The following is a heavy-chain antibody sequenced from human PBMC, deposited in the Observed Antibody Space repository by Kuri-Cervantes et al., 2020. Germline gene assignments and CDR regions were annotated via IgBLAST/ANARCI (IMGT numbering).Heavy chain of an antibody. D-gene: IGHD6-13*01. J-gene: IGHJ4*02. CDR1: GFTVSSNY. CDR3: ARDRRITAAADYYFDY. CDR2: ISYDGSNK. V-gene: IGHV3-30-3*01. Sequence: GGSLRLSCAASGFTVSSNYMSWVRQAPGKGLEWVAVISYDGSNKYYADSVKGRFTISRDNSKNTLYLQMNSLRAEDTAVYYCARDRRITAAADYYFDYWGQGTLVTVSS.